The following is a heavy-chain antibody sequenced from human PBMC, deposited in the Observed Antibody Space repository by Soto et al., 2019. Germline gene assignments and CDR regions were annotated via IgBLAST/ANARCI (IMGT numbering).Heavy chain of an antibody. CDR1: GDSMTYSY. V-gene: IGHV4-59*01. D-gene: IGHD1-1*01. J-gene: IGHJ1*01. Sequence: SETLSLTCTVSGDSMTYSYWSWIRLLPGKGLEWFGYIYYSGSTSYNPSLRRRVTMSVDTSKNQVSLNLTSLTAADTATYYCASPHWHPSDWGQGTPVPVSS. CDR3: ASPHWHPSD. CDR2: IYYSGST.